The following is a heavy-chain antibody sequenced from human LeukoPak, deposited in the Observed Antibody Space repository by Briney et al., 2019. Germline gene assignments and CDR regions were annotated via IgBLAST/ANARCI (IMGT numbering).Heavy chain of an antibody. CDR2: ISYDGSNK. D-gene: IGHD2-2*01. CDR1: GFTFSSYG. Sequence: PGRSLRLSCAASGFTFSSYGMHWVRQAPGKGLEWVGVISYDGSNKYYADSVKGRCTISRDNSKNTLYMQMNSLRAEDTAVYYCAKSRYCSSTSCSEPRLYYYNGMDVWGQGTTVTVSS. V-gene: IGHV3-30*18. CDR3: AKSRYCSSTSCSEPRLYYYNGMDV. J-gene: IGHJ6*02.